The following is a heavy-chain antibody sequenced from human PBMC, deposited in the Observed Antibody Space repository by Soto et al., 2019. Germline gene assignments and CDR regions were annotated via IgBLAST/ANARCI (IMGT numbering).Heavy chain of an antibody. CDR2: ISGTGVST. J-gene: IGHJ6*02. CDR3: AKNRDGYYYTGTDV. CDR1: GFTFSSHA. Sequence: EVQLLESGGDLVQPGGSLRLSCPASGFTFSSHAISWVRQAPGKGLEWVSAISGTGVSTFYADSVKGRFTISRDNSKNTLYLQMNSLRVEDTAIYYCAKNRDGYYYTGTDVWGQGTTVTVSS. V-gene: IGHV3-23*01.